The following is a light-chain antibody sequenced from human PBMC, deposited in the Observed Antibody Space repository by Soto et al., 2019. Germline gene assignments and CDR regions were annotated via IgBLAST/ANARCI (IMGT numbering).Light chain of an antibody. J-gene: IGKJ4*01. CDR1: QSVRSN. Sequence: EIVMTQSPATLSVSPGERATLSCWASQSVRSNLAWYQQKPGQGPRLLIHGASTRATGIPGRFSGSGSRTEVTLIITNLQPEDFAVYHCQQYSEWPLTFGGGTEVEI. CDR3: QQYSEWPLT. V-gene: IGKV3-15*01. CDR2: GAS.